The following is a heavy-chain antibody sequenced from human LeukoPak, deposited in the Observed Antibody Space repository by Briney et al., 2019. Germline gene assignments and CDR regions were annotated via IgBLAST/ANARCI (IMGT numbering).Heavy chain of an antibody. D-gene: IGHD2-2*01. CDR3: AKAGIVVVPAGILDY. J-gene: IGHJ4*02. CDR1: GFTFSSYA. CDR2: ISSSGGST. V-gene: IGHV3-23*01. Sequence: PGGSLRLSCAASGFTFSSYAMSWVRQAQGKGLEWVSAISSSGGSTSYADSVKGPFTISRDNSKNTLYMQMNSLRAEDTAVYYCAKAGIVVVPAGILDYWGQGTLVTVSS.